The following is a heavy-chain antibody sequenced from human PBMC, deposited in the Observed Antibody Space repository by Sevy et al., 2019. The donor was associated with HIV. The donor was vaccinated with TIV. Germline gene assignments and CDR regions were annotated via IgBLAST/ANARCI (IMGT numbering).Heavy chain of an antibody. Sequence: GGSLRLSCTASGFIFSHYSMNWVRQAPGKGLEWVSSISTSSTYIYYADSVKGRFTISRDKAKNLLYLQMNSLRAEDTAVYQCARDRGVGTSSYGMHVWGQGTTVTVSS. V-gene: IGHV3-21*01. CDR2: ISTSSTYI. J-gene: IGHJ6*02. D-gene: IGHD1-26*01. CDR3: ARDRGVGTSSYGMHV. CDR1: GFIFSHYS.